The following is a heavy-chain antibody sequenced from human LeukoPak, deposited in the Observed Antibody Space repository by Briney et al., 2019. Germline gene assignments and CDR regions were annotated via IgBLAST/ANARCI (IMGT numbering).Heavy chain of an antibody. CDR2: ISSGSSYI. Sequence: GGSLRLSXAASGFTFSNYSMNWVRQAPGKGMEWVSSISSGSSYIYYADSVKGRFTISRDNAKNSLYLQMNSLRAEDTAVYYCARAVTGYSSSWYIAMADYWGQGTLVTVSS. J-gene: IGHJ4*02. CDR3: ARAVTGYSSSWYIAMADY. D-gene: IGHD6-13*01. CDR1: GFTFSNYS. V-gene: IGHV3-21*01.